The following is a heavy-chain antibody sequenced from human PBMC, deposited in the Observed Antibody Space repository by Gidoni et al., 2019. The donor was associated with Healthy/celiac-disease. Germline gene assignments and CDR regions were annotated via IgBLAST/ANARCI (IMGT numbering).Heavy chain of an antibody. CDR2: ISAYNGNT. V-gene: IGHV1-18*01. CDR1: GYTFTSYG. D-gene: IGHD2-2*01. J-gene: IGHJ6*02. CDR3: ARHPDIVVVPAAQRYYYGMDV. Sequence: QVQLVQSGAEVKKPGASVKVSCKASGYTFTSYGISWVRQAPGQGLEWMGWISAYNGNTNYAQKLQGRVTMTTDTSTSTAYMELRSLRSDDTAVYYCARHPDIVVVPAAQRYYYGMDVWGQGTTVTVSS.